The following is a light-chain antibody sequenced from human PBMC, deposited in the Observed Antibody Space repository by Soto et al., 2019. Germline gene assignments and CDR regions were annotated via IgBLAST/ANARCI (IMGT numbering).Light chain of an antibody. CDR1: QSIGSW. CDR2: KAS. CDR3: QQYNSYPST. Sequence: DNQMTQSPSTLSASLGDRVTITCRASQSIGSWLAWYKQTPGEAPKLLIYKASSLESGVPSRFSGSGSGTEFTLTISSLQPGDFATYYCQQYNSYPSTFGQGTKLDIK. V-gene: IGKV1-5*03. J-gene: IGKJ2*01.